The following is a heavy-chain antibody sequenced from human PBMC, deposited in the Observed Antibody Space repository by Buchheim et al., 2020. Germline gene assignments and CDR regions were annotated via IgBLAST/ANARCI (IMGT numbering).Heavy chain of an antibody. CDR3: AKSVVARLRGFDY. J-gene: IGHJ4*02. Sequence: EVQLLESGGGLVQSGGSLRLSCAASGFTFSSYAMTWVRQAPGKGLEWVSTITGSGGNTYYADSLKGRFTISRDNSKNTLYLQMNSLRAEDTAVYYCAKSVVARLRGFDYWGQGTL. D-gene: IGHD2-15*01. CDR1: GFTFSSYA. V-gene: IGHV3-23*01. CDR2: ITGSGGNT.